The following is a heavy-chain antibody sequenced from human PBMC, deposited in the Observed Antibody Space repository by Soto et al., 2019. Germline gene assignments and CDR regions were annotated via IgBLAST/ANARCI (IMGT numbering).Heavy chain of an antibody. Sequence: ASVKVSCKASGYTFTSYAVHWVRQAPGERLEWMGWINAGNGNTKYSQKFQDRATITRDTSASTVYMELSGLRSEDTAVYYCARTDMYCSGGSCYFYYWGQGTLVTVSS. D-gene: IGHD2-15*01. CDR2: INAGNGNT. CDR3: ARTDMYCSGGSCYFYY. J-gene: IGHJ4*02. CDR1: GYTFTSYA. V-gene: IGHV1-3*01.